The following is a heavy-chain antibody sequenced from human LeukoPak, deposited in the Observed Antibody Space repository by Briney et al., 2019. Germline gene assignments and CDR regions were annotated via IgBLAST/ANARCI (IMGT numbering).Heavy chain of an antibody. V-gene: IGHV3-11*06. D-gene: IGHD2-2*01. Sequence: GGSLRLSCAASGFTFSDYYMSWLRQAPGKGLEWVSYISSSSSYTNYADSVKGRFTISRDNAKNSLYLQMNSLRAEDTAVYYCARAVVPAATFDYWGQGTLVTVSS. CDR3: ARAVVPAATFDY. CDR1: GFTFSDYY. J-gene: IGHJ4*02. CDR2: ISSSSSYT.